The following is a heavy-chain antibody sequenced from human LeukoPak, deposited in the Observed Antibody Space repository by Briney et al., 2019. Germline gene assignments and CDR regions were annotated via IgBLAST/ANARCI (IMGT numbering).Heavy chain of an antibody. CDR1: GFTFSSYG. Sequence: QPGGSLRLSCAASGFTFSSYGMYWVRQALGKGLEWVAYIRYDATNKFYVDSVKGRFTISRDNSKNTLYLQMNSLRAEDTALYYCAKPLGGNYPQPFDYWGQGTLVTVSS. CDR2: IRYDATNK. D-gene: IGHD1-26*01. J-gene: IGHJ4*02. CDR3: AKPLGGNYPQPFDY. V-gene: IGHV3-30*02.